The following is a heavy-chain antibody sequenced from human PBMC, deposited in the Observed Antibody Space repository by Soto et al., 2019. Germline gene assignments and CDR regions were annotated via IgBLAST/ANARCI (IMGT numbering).Heavy chain of an antibody. Sequence: SGPTLVNPTQTLTLTCTFSGFSLSTSGMCVSWIRQPPGKALEWPARIDWDDDKYYSTSLKTRLTISKDTSKNQVVLTMTNMDPVDTATYYCARSLGSGDYDILTGYYLGGFFDYWGQGTLVTVSS. CDR2: IDWDDDK. D-gene: IGHD3-9*01. CDR3: ARSLGSGDYDILTGYYLGGFFDY. CDR1: GFSLSTSGMC. J-gene: IGHJ4*02. V-gene: IGHV2-70*11.